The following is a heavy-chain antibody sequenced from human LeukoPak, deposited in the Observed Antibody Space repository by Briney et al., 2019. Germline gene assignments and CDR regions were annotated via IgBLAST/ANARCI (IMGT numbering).Heavy chain of an antibody. V-gene: IGHV3-33*01. D-gene: IGHD3-22*01. CDR3: ARVNGPNSGYCYTLDF. J-gene: IGHJ4*02. CDR2: IWYDGTKK. CDR1: GLTFRSYA. Sequence: PGGSLRLSCAASGLTFRSYAMHWVRQAPGKGLEGVAVIWYDGTKKYYADCVMGRFTISRDTSENTLYLQMNSLRAEDTAVYYCARVNGPNSGYCYTLDFWGQGTLVTVSS.